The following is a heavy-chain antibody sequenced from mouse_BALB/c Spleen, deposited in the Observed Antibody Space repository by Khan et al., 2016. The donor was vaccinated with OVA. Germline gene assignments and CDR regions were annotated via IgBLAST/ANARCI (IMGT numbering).Heavy chain of an antibody. CDR3: TRGRAN. CDR1: GYSITSDYV. J-gene: IGHJ3*01. V-gene: IGHV3-2*02. CDR2: ISYSGST. Sequence: EVQLQESGPGLVKPSQSLSLTCTVTGYSITSDYVWNWIRQFPGNKLEWMGYISYSGSTSYTPSLKSRFSITRDTSKNQFFLQLNSMTTEDTATYYRTRGRANWGQGTLVTVSA. D-gene: IGHD3-3*01.